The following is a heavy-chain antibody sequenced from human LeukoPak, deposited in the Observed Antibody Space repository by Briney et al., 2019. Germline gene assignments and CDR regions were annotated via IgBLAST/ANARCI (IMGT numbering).Heavy chain of an antibody. J-gene: IGHJ4*02. D-gene: IGHD2-2*01. Sequence: GGSLRLSCAASGFTFSTYAMSWVRQTPEKGLEWVSAISGSGGSTYYADSVKGRFTISRDNSKNTLYLQMNSLRAEDTAVYYCAREYCSSTSCYGGGYYFDYWGQGTLVTVSS. V-gene: IGHV3-23*01. CDR2: ISGSGGST. CDR3: AREYCSSTSCYGGGYYFDY. CDR1: GFTFSTYA.